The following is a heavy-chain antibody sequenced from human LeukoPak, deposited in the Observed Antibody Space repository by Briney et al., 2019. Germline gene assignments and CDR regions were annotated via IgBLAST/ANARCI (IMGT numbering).Heavy chain of an antibody. CDR3: ARFRGLNLGDNDC. CDR1: GFTVSRNY. J-gene: IGHJ4*02. CDR2: IYSGGST. Sequence: PGGSLRLSCAASGFTVSRNYMSWVRQAPERGLEWVSVIYSGGSTYYADSVKGRFTISRDNSKNTLYLEMNSLRAEDTAVYYCARFRGLNLGDNDCLGQGTLVTVSS. D-gene: IGHD3-10*01. V-gene: IGHV3-66*01.